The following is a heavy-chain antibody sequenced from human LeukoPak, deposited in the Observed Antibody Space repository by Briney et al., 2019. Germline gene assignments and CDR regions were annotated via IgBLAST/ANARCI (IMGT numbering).Heavy chain of an antibody. V-gene: IGHV1-46*01. CDR2: INPSGGST. J-gene: IGHJ6*02. D-gene: IGHD3-22*01. CDR3: ARDSLDYDSSGYYYPIISLYYYGMDV. Sequence: ASVKVSCKASGYTFTSYYMHWVRQAPGQGLEWMGLINPSGGSTSYAQKFQGRVTMTRDTSTSTVYMELSSLRSEDTAVYYCARDSLDYDSSGYYYPIISLYYYGMDVWGQGTTVTVSS. CDR1: GYTFTSYY.